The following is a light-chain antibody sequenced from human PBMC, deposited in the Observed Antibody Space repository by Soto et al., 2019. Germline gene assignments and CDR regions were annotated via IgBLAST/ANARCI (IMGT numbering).Light chain of an antibody. V-gene: IGKV1-16*01. CDR1: QGISSF. CDR3: QQYHSYPAS. CDR2: DAS. J-gene: IGKJ1*01. Sequence: DIQMTQSPSSLSASVGDRVTITCRASQGISSFLAWFQQKPGKAPKSLIYDASTLQSGVSSRFSGSGSDTHFTRTSSSLQPEDFATYYGQQYHSYPASFGQGTKVEIK.